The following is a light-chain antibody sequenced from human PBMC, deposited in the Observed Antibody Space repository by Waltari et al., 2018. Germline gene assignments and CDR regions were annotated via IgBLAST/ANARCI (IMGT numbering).Light chain of an antibody. Sequence: QSALTQPASVSGSPGQSLTISCTGPSVDVGGYNYFSWYQQHPGKAPKLLIYDVSDRPSGISNRFSGSKSDNTASLTISGLQAEDEADYYCSSYMSSYQVFGGGTKLTVL. CDR3: SSYMSSYQV. J-gene: IGLJ3*02. CDR2: DVS. V-gene: IGLV2-14*03. CDR1: SVDVGGYNY.